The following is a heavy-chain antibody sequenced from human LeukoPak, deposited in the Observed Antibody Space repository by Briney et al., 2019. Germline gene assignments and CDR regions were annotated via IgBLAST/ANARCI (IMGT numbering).Heavy chain of an antibody. V-gene: IGHV1-3*03. Sequence: GASVKVSCKASGYTFTSYAMHWVRQAPGQRLERMGWINAGNGNTKYSQEFQGRVTITRDTSASTAYMELSSLRSEDMAVYYCARVGIFCGGSCYGEEFDYWGQGTLVTVSS. CDR2: INAGNGNT. D-gene: IGHD2-15*01. J-gene: IGHJ4*02. CDR3: ARVGIFCGGSCYGEEFDY. CDR1: GYTFTSYA.